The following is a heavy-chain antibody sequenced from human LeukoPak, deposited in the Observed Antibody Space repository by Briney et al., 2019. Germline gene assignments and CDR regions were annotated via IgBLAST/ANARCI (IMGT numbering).Heavy chain of an antibody. J-gene: IGHJ4*02. Sequence: SETLSLTRTVSGGSISSYYWSWIRQPPGKGLEWIGYIYYSGSTNYNPSLKSRVTISVDTSNNQFSLKLNSVTAADTAVYYCATAENSSGWFGYWGQGTLVTVSS. D-gene: IGHD6-19*01. V-gene: IGHV4-59*08. CDR3: ATAENSSGWFGY. CDR2: IYYSGST. CDR1: GGSISSYY.